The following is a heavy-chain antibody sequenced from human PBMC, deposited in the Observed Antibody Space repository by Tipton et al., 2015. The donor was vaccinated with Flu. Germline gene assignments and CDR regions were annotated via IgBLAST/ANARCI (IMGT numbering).Heavy chain of an antibody. D-gene: IGHD4-17*01. CDR2: IYSSGNT. CDR3: ARHDYGDYHWFDP. Sequence: TLSLTCTVSGGSVSSGNYHWTWIRPPAGKGLEWIGRIYSSGNTNYHPSLKSRVTISVDTSKKQFSLNLSSVTAADTAVYYCARHDYGDYHWFDPWGQGRRVAVSS. J-gene: IGHJ5*02. V-gene: IGHV4-61*02. CDR1: GGSVSSGNYH.